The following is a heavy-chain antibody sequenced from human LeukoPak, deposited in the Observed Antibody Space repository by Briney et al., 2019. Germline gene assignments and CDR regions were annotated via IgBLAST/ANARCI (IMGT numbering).Heavy chain of an antibody. CDR3: ARLLLGNCSSTSCSPGALDY. Sequence: GGSLRLSCAASGFTVSSNYMSWVRQAPGKGLEWVSVIYSGGSTYYADSVKGRFTISRDNSKNTLYLQMNSLRAEDPAVYYCARLLLGNCSSTSCSPGALDYWGQGTLVTVSS. D-gene: IGHD2-2*01. CDR1: GFTVSSNY. J-gene: IGHJ4*02. CDR2: IYSGGST. V-gene: IGHV3-53*01.